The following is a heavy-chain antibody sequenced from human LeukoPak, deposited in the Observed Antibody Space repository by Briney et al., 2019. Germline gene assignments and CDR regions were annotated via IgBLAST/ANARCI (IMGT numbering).Heavy chain of an antibody. D-gene: IGHD2-2*02. V-gene: IGHV4-31*03. CDR3: ARVGGESCSSTSCYIFYGLDV. J-gene: IGHJ6*02. CDR2: MFYSGST. Sequence: SETLSLTCTVSGGSISSGGYYWSWIRQYPGKGLEWIGSMFYSGSTYYNPSLKSRLIISVDTSKNQFSLKLRSVTAADTAVYYCARVGGESCSSTSCYIFYGLDVWGQGTTVTVSS. CDR1: GGSISSGGYY.